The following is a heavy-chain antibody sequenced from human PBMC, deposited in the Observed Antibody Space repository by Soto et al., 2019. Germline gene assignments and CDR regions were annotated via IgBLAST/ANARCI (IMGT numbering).Heavy chain of an antibody. CDR3: ARRRSPDC. CDR2: IYYSGST. V-gene: IGHV4-59*08. J-gene: IGHJ4*02. Sequence: SETLSLTCTVSGGSISSYYWSWIRQPPGKGLEWIGYIYYSGSTNYNPSLKSRVTISVDTSKNQFSLKLSSVTAADTAVYYCARRRSPDCWGQGTLVTVSS. CDR1: GGSISSYY.